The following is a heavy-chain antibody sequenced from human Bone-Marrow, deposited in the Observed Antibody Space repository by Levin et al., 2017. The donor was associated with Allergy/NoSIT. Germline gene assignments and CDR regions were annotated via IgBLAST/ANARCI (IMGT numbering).Heavy chain of an antibody. V-gene: IGHV4-39*01. CDR3: ASGLLWFGTQSAFDY. CDR2: FYYDGST. Sequence: SQTLSLTCTVSGGSISSNSFYWGWIRQPPGKGLEWIGTFYYDGSTYYNPSLKSRLTTSVDTSKTQFSLKLSSVTAADTAVYYSASGLLWFGTQSAFDYWGQGTLVTVSS. J-gene: IGHJ4*02. D-gene: IGHD3-10*01. CDR1: GGSISSNSFY.